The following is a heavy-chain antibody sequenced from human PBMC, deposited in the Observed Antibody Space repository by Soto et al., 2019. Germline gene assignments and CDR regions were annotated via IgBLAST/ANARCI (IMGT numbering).Heavy chain of an antibody. V-gene: IGHV3-30-3*01. Sequence: QVQLVESGGGVVQPGRSLRLSCAASGFTFSSYAMHWVRQAPGKGLEWVAVISYDGSNKYYADSVKGRFTISRDNSKNTLYLQMNSLRAEDTDVYYCARDRIYSSSWHDYWGQGNLVTVSS. J-gene: IGHJ4*02. CDR1: GFTFSSYA. CDR3: ARDRIYSSSWHDY. CDR2: ISYDGSNK. D-gene: IGHD6-13*01.